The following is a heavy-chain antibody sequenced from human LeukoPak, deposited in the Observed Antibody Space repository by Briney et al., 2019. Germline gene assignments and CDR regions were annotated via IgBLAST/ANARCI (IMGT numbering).Heavy chain of an antibody. V-gene: IGHV4-31*03. CDR3: SRGLDSRKLRY. Sequence: SQTLSLTCTVSGASFNSDDQYWNWIRHSPGKGLEWSGSIHPSGMLYNNPSRESRVTMSRDTSKNQFSLNLNSLPAADTAVYFCSRGLDSRKLRYWGQGTLVPVSS. D-gene: IGHD3-22*01. J-gene: IGHJ4*02. CDR2: IHPSGML. CDR1: GASFNSDDQY.